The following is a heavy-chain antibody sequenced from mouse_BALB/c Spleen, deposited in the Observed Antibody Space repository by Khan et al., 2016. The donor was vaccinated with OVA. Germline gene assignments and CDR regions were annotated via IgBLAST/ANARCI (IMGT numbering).Heavy chain of an antibody. CDR1: GFSLTNVG. J-gene: IGHJ3*01. D-gene: IGHD2-14*01. CDR2: IWSGGSI. Sequence: QVQLQQSGPGLVQPSQSLCITCRVSGFSLTNVGVHGVRKFLGKGLKWLGVIWSGGSIEYNASFKSRESITKTESKRQVFFKMNSLQANYTDTDDCARRRYVVGWFASWGQGTLVTVSA. V-gene: IGHV2-2*02. CDR3: ARRRYVVGWFAS.